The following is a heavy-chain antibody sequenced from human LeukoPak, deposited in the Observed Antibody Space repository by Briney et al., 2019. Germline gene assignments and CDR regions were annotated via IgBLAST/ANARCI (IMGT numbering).Heavy chain of an antibody. CDR3: ARDPLRVASRPFDY. CDR2: IIPIFGTA. V-gene: IGHV1-69*06. D-gene: IGHD3-16*01. J-gene: IGHJ4*02. Sequence: SVKVSCKASGGTFSSYAISWVRQAPGQGLEWMGGIIPIFGTANYAQKFQGRVTITADKSTSTAYMELSSLRSEDTAVYYCARDPLRVASRPFDYWGQGTLVTVSS. CDR1: GGTFSSYA.